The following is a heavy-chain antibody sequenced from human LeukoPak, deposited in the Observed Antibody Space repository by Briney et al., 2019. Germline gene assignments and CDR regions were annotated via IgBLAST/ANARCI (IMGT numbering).Heavy chain of an antibody. J-gene: IGHJ5*02. V-gene: IGHV1-2*02. CDR2: INSDSGFT. CDR3: ARNFDMKGFDP. Sequence: VASVTVSCKASGYTFTGYYMNWVRQAPRQGLEWMGWINSDSGFTKYAQKFQGRVTMTRDTSITTVYMDLTRLTSDDTAVYYCARNFDMKGFDPWGQGTLVTVFS. D-gene: IGHD3-9*01. CDR1: GYTFTGYY.